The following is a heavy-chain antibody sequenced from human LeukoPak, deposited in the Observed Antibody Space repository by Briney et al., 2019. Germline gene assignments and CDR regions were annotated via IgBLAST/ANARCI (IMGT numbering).Heavy chain of an antibody. CDR2: ISGSGGST. V-gene: IGHV3-23*01. CDR1: GFTFSSYA. D-gene: IGHD2-2*01. J-gene: IGHJ3*01. CDR3: ARCTASCYANAFDV. Sequence: GGSLRLSCAASGFTFSSYAMSWVRQAPGKGLEWVSAISGSGGSTYYADSVKGRFTISRDNSKNTLYLQMNSLRPEDTAVYYCARCTASCYANAFDVWGQGTLLTVSS.